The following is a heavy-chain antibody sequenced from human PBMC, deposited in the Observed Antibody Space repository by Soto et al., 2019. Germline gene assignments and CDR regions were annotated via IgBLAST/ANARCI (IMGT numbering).Heavy chain of an antibody. CDR3: ARQGGYDSSGYVAFDI. V-gene: IGHV5-51*01. CDR1: GYSFTSYW. D-gene: IGHD3-22*01. J-gene: IGHJ3*02. Sequence: GESLNISCKGSGYSFTSYWIGLVRQMPGKGLEWMGIIYPGDSDTRYSPSFQGQVTISADKSISTAYLQWSSLKASDTAMYYCARQGGYDSSGYVAFDIWGQGTMVTVSS. CDR2: IYPGDSDT.